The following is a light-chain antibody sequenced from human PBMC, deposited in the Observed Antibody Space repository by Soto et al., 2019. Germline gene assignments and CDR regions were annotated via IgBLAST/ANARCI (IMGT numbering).Light chain of an antibody. V-gene: IGKV1-17*03. J-gene: IGKJ1*01. CDR3: LQHKSYPRT. CDR1: QDISNF. Sequence: DIQMTQSPSDMSASVGDRVTITCRASQDISNFLVWFQQRPGKVPKRLMYSANRLESGVPSRFCGSGSGTEFTLTISSLQPEDFATYYCLQHKSYPRTFGQGTKVDIK. CDR2: SAN.